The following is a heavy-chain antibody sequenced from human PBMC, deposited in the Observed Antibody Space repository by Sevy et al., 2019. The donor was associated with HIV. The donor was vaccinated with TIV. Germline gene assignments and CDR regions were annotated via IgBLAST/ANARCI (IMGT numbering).Heavy chain of an antibody. Sequence: SESLSLTCIVSGASITTNYWSWIRQPAGKGLELIGRIYNRGNTDYNTNYNPSLESRVIMSIDTSKNQFSLNLSSVTVADTAVYYCARAVFSTSGTYYFDYWGQGTLVTVSS. CDR3: ARAVFSTSGTYYFDY. D-gene: IGHD5-12*01. J-gene: IGHJ4*02. CDR2: IYNRGNTDYNT. V-gene: IGHV4-4*07. CDR1: GASITTNY.